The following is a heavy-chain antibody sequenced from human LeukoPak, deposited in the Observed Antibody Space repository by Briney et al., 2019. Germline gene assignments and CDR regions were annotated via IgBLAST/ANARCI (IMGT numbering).Heavy chain of an antibody. D-gene: IGHD3-22*01. CDR1: GFTFSSYG. CDR3: ARSEEDYYDSSGYQDY. CDR2: ISYDGSNK. V-gene: IGHV3-30*03. J-gene: IGHJ4*02. Sequence: GGSLRLSCAASGFTFSSYGMHWVRQAPGKGLEWVAVISYDGSNKYYADSVKGRFTISRDNSKNTLYLQMNSLRAEDTAVYYCARSEEDYYDSSGYQDYWGQGTLVTVSS.